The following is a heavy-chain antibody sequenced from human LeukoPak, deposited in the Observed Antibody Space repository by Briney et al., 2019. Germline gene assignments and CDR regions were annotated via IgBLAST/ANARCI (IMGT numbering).Heavy chain of an antibody. V-gene: IGHV4-39*01. J-gene: IGHJ4*02. D-gene: IGHD3-9*01. CDR2: IYYSGST. CDR1: GGSISSFNYQ. CDR3: ARLDWESGGSESFDY. Sequence: PSETLSLTCTVSGGSISSFNYQWGWIRQPPGKGLEWIADIYYSGSTYYNPSLKSRVTISVDTSKNQFSLKVISVSAADTAVYYCARLDWESGGSESFDYWGQGNLVTVSS.